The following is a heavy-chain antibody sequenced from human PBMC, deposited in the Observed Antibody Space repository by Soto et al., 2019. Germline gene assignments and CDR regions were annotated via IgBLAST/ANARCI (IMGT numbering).Heavy chain of an antibody. Sequence: GGSLRLSCAASGFTFSSYAMHWVRQAPGKGLEWVAVISYDGSNKYYADSVKGRFTISRDNSKNTLYLQMNSLRAEDTAVYYCARVQLELRLYYGMDVWGQGTTVTVSS. D-gene: IGHD1-7*01. CDR1: GFTFSSYA. J-gene: IGHJ6*02. CDR2: ISYDGSNK. CDR3: ARVQLELRLYYGMDV. V-gene: IGHV3-30-3*01.